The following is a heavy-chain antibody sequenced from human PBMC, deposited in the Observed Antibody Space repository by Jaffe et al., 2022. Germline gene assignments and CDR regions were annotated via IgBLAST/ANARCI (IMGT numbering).Heavy chain of an antibody. CDR2: INPSGGST. D-gene: IGHD2-21*02. Sequence: QVQLVQSGAEVKKPGASVKVSCKASGYTFTSYYMHWVRQAPGQGLEWMGIINPSGGSTSYAQKFQGRVTMTRDTSTSTVYMELSSLRSEDTAVYYCAREGGAYCGGDCYSGLGYFDYWGQGTLVTVSS. CDR3: AREGGAYCGGDCYSGLGYFDY. V-gene: IGHV1-46*01. J-gene: IGHJ4*02. CDR1: GYTFTSYY.